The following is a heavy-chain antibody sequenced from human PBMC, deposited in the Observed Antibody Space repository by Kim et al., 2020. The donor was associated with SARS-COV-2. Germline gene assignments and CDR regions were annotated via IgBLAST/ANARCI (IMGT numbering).Heavy chain of an antibody. J-gene: IGHJ4*02. CDR1: GASISRSSNY. V-gene: IGHV4-39*01. CDR2: INYSGNT. Sequence: SETLSLTCTVSGASISRSSNYWGWIRQPPGKGLEWIGRINYSGNTYYNPSLKSRVTISVDTSKNQFSLKVRSVTAADTAVYYCARLVSENSAVEYWGQGTLVTVSS. CDR3: ARLVSENSAVEY.